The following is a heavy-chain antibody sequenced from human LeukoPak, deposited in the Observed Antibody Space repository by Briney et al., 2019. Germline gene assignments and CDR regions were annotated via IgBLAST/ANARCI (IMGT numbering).Heavy chain of an antibody. CDR2: IIPIFGTA. D-gene: IGHD3-10*01. CDR3: ASPYYYGSGSYYNRPFDY. CDR1: GGTFSSYA. Sequence: SVKVSCKASGGTFSSYAISWVRQAPGQGLEWMGGIIPIFGTANYAQKFQGRVTITADESTSTAYMELSSLRSEDTAVYYCASPYYYGSGSYYNRPFDYWGQGTLVTVSS. J-gene: IGHJ4*02. V-gene: IGHV1-69*13.